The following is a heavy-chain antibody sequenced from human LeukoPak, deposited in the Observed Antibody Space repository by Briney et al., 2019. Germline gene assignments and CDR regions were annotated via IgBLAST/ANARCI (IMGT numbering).Heavy chain of an antibody. D-gene: IGHD6-6*01. CDR2: VNPNSGGT. V-gene: IGHV1-2*02. CDR1: GYTFTGYY. Sequence: GASVKVSCKASGYTFTGYYMHWVRQAPGQGLEWMGWVNPNSGGTNYAQNFQGRVTMTSDTSISTAYMELSRLRSDDTAVYYCARANLPEYSSSFDCWGQGTLVTVSS. CDR3: ARANLPEYSSSFDC. J-gene: IGHJ4*02.